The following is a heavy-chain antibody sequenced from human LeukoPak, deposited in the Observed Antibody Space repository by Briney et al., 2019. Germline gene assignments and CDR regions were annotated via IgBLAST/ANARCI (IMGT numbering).Heavy chain of an antibody. CDR1: GVTFSNYA. CDR3: AKGYSSSWYRLFDY. D-gene: IGHD6-13*01. J-gene: IGHJ4*02. V-gene: IGHV3-23*01. Sequence: PWGSLRLSCAASGVTFSNYAMSWVRQAPGKGLEWVSAISRSGGNTYYADSVKGRFTISRDNSKKTLHLQMNSLRAEDTAVYYCAKGYSSSWYRLFDYWGQGTLVTVSS. CDR2: ISRSGGNT.